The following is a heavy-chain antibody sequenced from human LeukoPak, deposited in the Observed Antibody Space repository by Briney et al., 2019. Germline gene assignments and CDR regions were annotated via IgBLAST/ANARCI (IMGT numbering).Heavy chain of an antibody. V-gene: IGHV1-8*01. D-gene: IGHD2-2*01. J-gene: IGHJ6*02. Sequence: EASVKVSCKASGYTFTSYDINWVRQATGQGLEWMGWMNPNSGNTGYAQKFQGRVTMTRNTSISTAYMELSSLRSEDTAVYYCARDARYCSSTSCYPPYYYYGMDVWGQGPRSPSP. CDR2: MNPNSGNT. CDR1: GYTFTSYD. CDR3: ARDARYCSSTSCYPPYYYYGMDV.